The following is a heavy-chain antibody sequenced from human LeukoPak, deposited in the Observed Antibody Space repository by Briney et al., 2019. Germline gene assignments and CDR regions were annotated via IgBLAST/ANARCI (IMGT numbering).Heavy chain of an antibody. D-gene: IGHD3-3*01. CDR1: GFIFGVYY. J-gene: IGHJ4*02. Sequence: GGSLRLSCATSGFIFGVYYMSWIRQAPGKGPEWLSYISSSSSTIYYADSVKGRFTISRDNAKNSLYLQMNSLRAEDTAVYYCARPHLGITIFDYWGQGTLVTVSS. V-gene: IGHV3-11*01. CDR3: ARPHLGITIFDY. CDR2: ISSSSSTI.